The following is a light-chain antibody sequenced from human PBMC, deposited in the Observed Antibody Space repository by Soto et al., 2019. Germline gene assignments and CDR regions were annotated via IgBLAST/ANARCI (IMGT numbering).Light chain of an antibody. J-gene: IGLJ1*01. CDR2: DGS. V-gene: IGLV2-14*01. Sequence: QSALTQPASVSGSPGQSITISCTGTSIDVGGYNYVCWYQQHPGKAPTLMLSDGSNRPSGVSNRFSGSNSGNTASLTISGLKAEDEADDYCSSYTSSSTHVFVTGTKLTVL. CDR1: SIDVGGYNY. CDR3: SSYTSSSTHV.